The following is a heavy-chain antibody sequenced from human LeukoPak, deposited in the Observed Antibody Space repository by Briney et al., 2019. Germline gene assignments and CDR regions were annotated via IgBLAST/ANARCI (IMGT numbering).Heavy chain of an antibody. CDR1: GYTLTELS. Sequence: ASVKVSCKVSGYTLTELSMHCVRQAPGKGLEWMGGFDPEDGETIYAQKFQGRVTMTEDTSTDTAYMELSSLRSEDTAVYYCATAMDMAHDAFDIWGQGTMVTVSS. CDR2: FDPEDGET. V-gene: IGHV1-24*01. J-gene: IGHJ3*02. D-gene: IGHD2-2*03. CDR3: ATAMDMAHDAFDI.